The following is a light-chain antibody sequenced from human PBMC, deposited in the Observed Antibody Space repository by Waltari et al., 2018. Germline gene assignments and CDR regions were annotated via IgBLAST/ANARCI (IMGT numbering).Light chain of an antibody. CDR1: KLGDKY. CDR2: QDS. V-gene: IGLV3-1*01. Sequence: SYELTQPPSVSVSPGQTASITCSGDKLGDKYVCWYQQKPGQSPVMVIYQDSKRPSGIPERFSGSNSGNTATLAISGTQAMDEADYYCQAWDSSTVVFGGGTKLTVL. CDR3: QAWDSSTVV. J-gene: IGLJ2*01.